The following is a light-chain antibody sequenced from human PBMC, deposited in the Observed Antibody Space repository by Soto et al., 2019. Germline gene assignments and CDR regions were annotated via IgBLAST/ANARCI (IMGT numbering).Light chain of an antibody. CDR2: EAS. V-gene: IGKV3-20*01. CDR3: QQYANSPFT. J-gene: IGKJ2*01. CDR1: QSVSSN. Sequence: EIVMTQSPATLSVSPGERATLSCRASQSVSSNLAWYQQKPGQAPRVLIFEASKRATGTPDRFSGSGSGTDFTLSISRLEPEDFAAYYCQQYANSPFTFGQGTKVDIK.